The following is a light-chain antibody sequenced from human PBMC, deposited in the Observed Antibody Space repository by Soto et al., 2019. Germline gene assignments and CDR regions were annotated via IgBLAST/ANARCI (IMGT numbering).Light chain of an antibody. CDR2: DVN. J-gene: IGLJ3*02. CDR1: NSDVGAYKY. Sequence: QSALTQPASVSGSPGQSITISCTGTNSDVGAYKYVSWFQHHPGKAPKVIIYDVNSRPSGVSNRFSGSKSGSTASLTISGLQADDEADYYCISYRTDSTWVLGGGTQLTVL. CDR3: ISYRTDSTWV. V-gene: IGLV2-14*03.